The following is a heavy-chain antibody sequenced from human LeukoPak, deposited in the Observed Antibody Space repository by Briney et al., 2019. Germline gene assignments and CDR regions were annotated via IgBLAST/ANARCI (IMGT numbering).Heavy chain of an antibody. CDR2: ISSASGSI. D-gene: IGHD6-13*01. V-gene: IGHV3-48*01. J-gene: IGHJ4*02. CDR3: ARVAAAGTGGDY. CDR1: GFTFSSYS. Sequence: PGGSLRLSCAASGFTFSSYSMNWVRQAPGKGLEWVSHISSASGSIYYADSVKGRFTISRDNSKNTLYLQMNSLRAEDTAVYYCARVAAAGTGGDYWGQGTLVTVSS.